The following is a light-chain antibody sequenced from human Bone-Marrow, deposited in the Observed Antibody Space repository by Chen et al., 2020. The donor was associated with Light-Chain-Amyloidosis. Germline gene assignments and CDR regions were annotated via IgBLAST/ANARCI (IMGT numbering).Light chain of an antibody. CDR3: QQYGTSPVT. J-gene: IGKJ4*01. CDR2: GSS. CDR1: QTISSNY. V-gene: IGKV3-20*01. Sequence: EIVLTQSPGTLSLSPGEGANLSCRASQTISSNYLTWYQQKFGQAPRLLIYGSSSRATGIPDRFTGSGSGTDFTLTINRLEHEDFAMYYCQQYGTSPVTFGGGTKVEIK.